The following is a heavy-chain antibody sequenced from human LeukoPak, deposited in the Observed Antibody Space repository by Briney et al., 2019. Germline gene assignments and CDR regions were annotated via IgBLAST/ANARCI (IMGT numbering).Heavy chain of an antibody. CDR1: GGSFSGYY. J-gene: IGHJ6*02. D-gene: IGHD6-19*01. V-gene: IGHV4-34*01. CDR2: INHSGST. CDR3: ARGQGADNGMDV. Sequence: PSETLSLTCAVSGGSFSGYYWSWIRQPPGKGLEWIGEINHSGSTNYNPSLKSRVTISVDTSKNQFSLKLSSVTAADTAVYYCARGQGADNGMDVWGQGTTVTVSS.